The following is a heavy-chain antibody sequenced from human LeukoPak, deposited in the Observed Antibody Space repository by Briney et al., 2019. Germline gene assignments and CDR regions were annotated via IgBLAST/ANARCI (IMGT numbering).Heavy chain of an antibody. CDR3: AETPIVEWLLSEGSITGQSLDY. V-gene: IGHV3-23*01. Sequence: HPGGSLRLSCAASGFTFSSYAMSWVRQAPGKGLEWVSAISGSGGSTYYADSVKGRFTISRDNSKNTLYLQMNSLRAEDTAVYYCAETPIVEWLLSEGSITGQSLDYWGQGTLVTVSS. CDR1: GFTFSSYA. CDR2: ISGSGGST. J-gene: IGHJ4*02. D-gene: IGHD3-3*01.